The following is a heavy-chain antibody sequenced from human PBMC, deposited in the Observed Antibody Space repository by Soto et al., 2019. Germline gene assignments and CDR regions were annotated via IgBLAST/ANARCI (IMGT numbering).Heavy chain of an antibody. CDR3: ARQHSNNWHAISDY. J-gene: IGHJ4*02. Sequence: SETLSLTCTVSGGSISSSVYYWGWIRQPPGKGLEWIGSIYYSGTTYYNPSLKSRVTISVDTSKNQFSLKLSSVTAADTAVYYRARQHSNNWHAISDYWGQGXLVTVSS. V-gene: IGHV4-39*01. CDR2: IYYSGTT. D-gene: IGHD1-20*01. CDR1: GGSISSSVYY.